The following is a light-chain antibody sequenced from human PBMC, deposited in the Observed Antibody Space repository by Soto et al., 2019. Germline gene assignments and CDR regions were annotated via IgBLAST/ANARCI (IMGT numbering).Light chain of an antibody. Sequence: QSVLTQPPSXXXXXXXXXXXSCTGSSSNIGAGYDVHWYQQLPGTAPKLLIYGNSNRPSGVPDRFSGSKSGTSASLAITGLQAEDEADYYCQSYDSSLSGLFGGGTQLTVL. CDR3: QSYDSSLSGL. V-gene: IGLV1-40*01. J-gene: IGLJ2*01. CDR2: GNS. CDR1: SSNIGAGYD.